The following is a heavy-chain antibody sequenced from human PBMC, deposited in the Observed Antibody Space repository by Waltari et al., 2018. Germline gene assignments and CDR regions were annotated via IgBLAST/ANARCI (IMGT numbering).Heavy chain of an antibody. CDR2: IYHSGST. D-gene: IGHD3-3*01. J-gene: IGHJ5*02. V-gene: IGHV4-30-2*01. CDR3: ARGWDDFWSGRDWFDP. Sequence: QLQLQESGSGLVKPSQTLSLTCAVSGGSISSGGYSWSWIRQPPGKGLEWIGYIYHSGSTYYNPSLKSRVTISVDRSKNQCSRKLSSGTAADTAVYYCARGWDDFWSGRDWFDPWGQGTLVTVSS. CDR1: GGSISSGGYS.